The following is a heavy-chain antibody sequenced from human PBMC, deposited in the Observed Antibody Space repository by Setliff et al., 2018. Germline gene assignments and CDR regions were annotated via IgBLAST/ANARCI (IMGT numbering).Heavy chain of an antibody. CDR3: ASTLYYYDSSGYGAFDI. J-gene: IGHJ3*02. Sequence: PGESLKISCKGSGYSFTSYWIGWVRQMPGKGLEWMGIIYPGDSDTRYSPSFQGQVTISADKSISTACLQWSSLKASDTAMYYCASTLYYYDSSGYGAFDIWGQGTMVTVPS. CDR1: GYSFTSYW. V-gene: IGHV5-51*01. CDR2: IYPGDSDT. D-gene: IGHD3-22*01.